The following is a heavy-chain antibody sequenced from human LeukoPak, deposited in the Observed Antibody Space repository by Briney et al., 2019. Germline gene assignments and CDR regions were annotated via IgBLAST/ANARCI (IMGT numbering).Heavy chain of an antibody. CDR3: ARGANYYGSGSPLDY. CDR2: INFSGYT. CDR1: GGFITNDGYY. J-gene: IGHJ4*02. V-gene: IGHV4-30-4*01. Sequence: SETLSLTCDVSGGFITNDGYYWSWIRQHPEKGLEFIGYINFSGYTYYNPSLRSRVTISVDTSKNQLSLKLSSVTAADTAVYYCARGANYYGSGSPLDYWGQGTLVTVSS. D-gene: IGHD3-10*01.